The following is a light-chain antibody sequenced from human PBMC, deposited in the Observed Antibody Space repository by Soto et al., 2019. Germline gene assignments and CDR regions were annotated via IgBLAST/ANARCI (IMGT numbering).Light chain of an antibody. J-gene: IGKJ2*01. CDR1: QRITTY. Sequence: IHMTQSPSSLSASVGDRVTITGRASQRITTYLNWYQQKPGEAPKLLISTSGTLQRGVPSRFTGSGSGTDFTLTITGLQPADFATYFCQQTYNTPYTFGQGTKLEIK. V-gene: IGKV1-39*01. CDR2: TSG. CDR3: QQTYNTPYT.